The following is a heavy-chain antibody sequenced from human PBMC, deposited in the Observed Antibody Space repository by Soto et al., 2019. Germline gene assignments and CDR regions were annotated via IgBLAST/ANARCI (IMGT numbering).Heavy chain of an antibody. J-gene: IGHJ3*02. CDR3: ARDGSSGYHRTHAFDI. CDR1: GGTFSSYT. Sequence: QVQLVQSGAEVKKPGSSVKVSCKASGGTFSSYTISWVRQAPGQGLEWMGRIIPILGIANYAQKLQGRVTITADKSTITAYMELSSLRSDDTAVYYCARDGSSGYHRTHAFDIWGQGTMVTVSS. V-gene: IGHV1-69*08. D-gene: IGHD3-22*01. CDR2: IIPILGIA.